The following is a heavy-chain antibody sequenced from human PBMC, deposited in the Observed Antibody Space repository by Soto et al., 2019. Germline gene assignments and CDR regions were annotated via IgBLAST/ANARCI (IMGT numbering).Heavy chain of an antibody. CDR3: AKERQFRSYYESAGHYND. D-gene: IGHD3-22*01. J-gene: IGHJ4*02. CDR1: GFTFRNQD. V-gene: IGHV3-23*01. CDR2: ISGRGGVK. Sequence: EVQLLESGGGLVQPGGSLRLTCVGSGFTFRNQDMRWVRQAPGKGLEWVSGISGRGGVKDYADSVKGRFTISRDNSKNTLYLKMNNLRANDTAVYYCAKERQFRSYYESAGHYNDWGQGTLVTVAS.